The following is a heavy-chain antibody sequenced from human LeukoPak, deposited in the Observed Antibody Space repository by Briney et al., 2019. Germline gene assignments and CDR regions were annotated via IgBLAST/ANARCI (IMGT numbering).Heavy chain of an antibody. CDR3: ARDTDRYCSSTSCRAIDY. CDR1: GGSISSYY. J-gene: IGHJ4*02. Sequence: SETLSLTCTVSGGSISSYYWSWIRQPAGKGLEWIGRIYTSGSTNYNPSLKSRVTMSVDTSKNQFSLKLSSVTAADTAVYYCARDTDRYCSSTSCRAIDYWGQGTLVTVSS. V-gene: IGHV4-4*07. D-gene: IGHD2-2*01. CDR2: IYTSGST.